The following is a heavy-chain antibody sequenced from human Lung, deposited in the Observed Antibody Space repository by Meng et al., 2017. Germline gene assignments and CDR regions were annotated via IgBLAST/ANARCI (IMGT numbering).Heavy chain of an antibody. V-gene: IGHV4-34*01. Sequence: QVQLQQCGAGLLKPSETLSLTCVVSGGSFSVSYWSWIRQPPGKGLEWIGKINHSGSTNYNPSLESRATISVDTSQNNLSLKLSSVTAADSAVYYCARGPTTMAHDFDYWGQGTLVTVSS. CDR2: INHSGST. CDR1: GGSFSVSY. D-gene: IGHD4-11*01. CDR3: ARGPTTMAHDFDY. J-gene: IGHJ4*02.